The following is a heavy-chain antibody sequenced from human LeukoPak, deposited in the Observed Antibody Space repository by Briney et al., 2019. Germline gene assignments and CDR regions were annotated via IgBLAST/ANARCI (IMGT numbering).Heavy chain of an antibody. CDR2: INPNSGGT. CDR1: GYTFTGYY. CDR3: ARALYSGYDGIDY. J-gene: IGHJ4*02. V-gene: IGHV1-2*04. D-gene: IGHD5-12*01. Sequence: ASVKVSCKASGYTFTGYYMHWVRQAPGQGLEWMGWINPNSGGTNYAQKFQGWVTMTRDTSISTAYMELSRLRSDDTAVHYCARALYSGYDGIDYWGQGTLVTVSS.